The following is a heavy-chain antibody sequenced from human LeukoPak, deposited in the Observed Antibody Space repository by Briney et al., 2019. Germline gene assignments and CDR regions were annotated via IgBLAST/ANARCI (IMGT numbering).Heavy chain of an antibody. V-gene: IGHV1-69*05. Sequence: ASVKVSCKASGGTFSSYAISWVRQAPGQGLEWMGRIIPIFGTANYAQKFQGRVTITTDESTSTAYMELSSLRSEDTAVDYCARDLGGYSYGTDYWGQGTLVTVSS. D-gene: IGHD5-18*01. CDR1: GGTFSSYA. CDR3: ARDLGGYSYGTDY. CDR2: IIPIFGTA. J-gene: IGHJ4*02.